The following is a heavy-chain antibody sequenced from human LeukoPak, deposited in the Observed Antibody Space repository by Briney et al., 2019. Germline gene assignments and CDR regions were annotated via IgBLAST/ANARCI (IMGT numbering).Heavy chain of an antibody. Sequence: GSVSVSCTVSGYTFTKLSMRWVRQAPGKGLEWMGGFDPKDGATIYAQKFQGRVTMTKDTSTHTAHMVLSSLRSEDTAVHYWTIAHDYHDCSGYYLEYYFDFWGQGTLVTVSS. D-gene: IGHD3-22*01. J-gene: IGHJ4*02. CDR1: GYTFTKLS. V-gene: IGHV1-24*01. CDR2: FDPKDGAT. CDR3: TIAHDYHDCSGYYLEYYFDF.